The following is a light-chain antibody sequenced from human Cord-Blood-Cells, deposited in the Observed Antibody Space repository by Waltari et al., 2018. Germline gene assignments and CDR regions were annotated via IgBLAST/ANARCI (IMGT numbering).Light chain of an antibody. CDR3: CSYAGSYTYV. V-gene: IGLV2-11*01. J-gene: IGLJ1*01. CDR1: SSDVDGYNY. CDR2: DVS. Sequence: QSALTQPRPVSGPPGQSVPIPCPVTSSDVDGYNYVSCYQQHPGKAPKLMIYDVSKRPSGVPDRFSGSKSGNTASLTISGLQAEDEADYYCCSYAGSYTYVFGTGTKVTVL.